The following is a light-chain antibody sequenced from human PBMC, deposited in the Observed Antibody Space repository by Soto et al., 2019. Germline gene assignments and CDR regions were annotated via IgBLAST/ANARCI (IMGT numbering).Light chain of an antibody. J-gene: IGLJ1*01. CDR2: EVS. CDR1: SSDVGGYNY. Sequence: QSALTQPASVSGSPGQSITISCTGTSSDVGGYNYVSWYQRHPGKAPKLMIYEVSNRPSGVSNRFSGSKSGNTASLTISGLQAEDEADYYCSSYTSSSTPYVLGTGTKVT. CDR3: SSYTSSSTPYV. V-gene: IGLV2-14*01.